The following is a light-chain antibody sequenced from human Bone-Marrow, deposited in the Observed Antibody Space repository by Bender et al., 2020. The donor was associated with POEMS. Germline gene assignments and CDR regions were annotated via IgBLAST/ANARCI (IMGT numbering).Light chain of an antibody. CDR2: EDT. CDR1: ALPKKY. V-gene: IGLV3-10*01. Sequence: SYELTQPPSVSVSPGQTARITCSGDALPKKYAYWYQQRSGQAPVVVIYEDTKRPSGIPERFSGSSSGTMATLTIDGAQAMDEADYYCQVWDSGTAIFGGGTKLTVL. J-gene: IGLJ2*01. CDR3: QVWDSGTAI.